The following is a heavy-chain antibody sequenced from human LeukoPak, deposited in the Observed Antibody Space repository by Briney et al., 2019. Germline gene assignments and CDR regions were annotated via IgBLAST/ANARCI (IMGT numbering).Heavy chain of an antibody. D-gene: IGHD4-23*01. CDR2: IRYDGSNK. J-gene: IGHJ4*02. V-gene: IGHV3-30*02. CDR3: AGDDYGGNPEGY. Sequence: GGSLRLSCAASGFTFSSYGMHWVRQAPGKGLEWVAFIRYDGSNKYYADSVKGRYTISRDNSKNTLYLQMNSLRAEDTAVYYCAGDDYGGNPEGYWGQGTLVTVSS. CDR1: GFTFSSYG.